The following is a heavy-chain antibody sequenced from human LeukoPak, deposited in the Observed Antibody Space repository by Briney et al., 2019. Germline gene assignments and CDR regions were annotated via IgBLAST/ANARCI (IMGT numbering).Heavy chain of an antibody. J-gene: IGHJ4*02. CDR2: FNSDGSST. CDR3: ARGPGPSG. CDR1: GFTFSSYW. V-gene: IGHV3-74*01. D-gene: IGHD3-10*01. Sequence: GGSLRLSCAASGFTFSSYWMHWVRQAPGKGLVWVSRFNSDGSSTSYADSVKGRFTISRDNAKNTLYLQMNSLRAEDTAVYYCARGPGPSGWGQGTLVTVSS.